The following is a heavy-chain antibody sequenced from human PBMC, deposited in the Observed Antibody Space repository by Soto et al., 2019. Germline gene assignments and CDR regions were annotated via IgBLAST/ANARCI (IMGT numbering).Heavy chain of an antibody. D-gene: IGHD6-13*01. J-gene: IGHJ4*02. Sequence: PGGSLRLSCAASGFTFSSYGMHWVRQAPGKGLEWVAVIWYDGSNKYYADSVKGRFTISRDNSKNTLYLQMNSLRAEDTAVYYCARDARPAEQLDFDYWGQGTLVTVSS. CDR3: ARDARPAEQLDFDY. CDR2: IWYDGSNK. CDR1: GFTFSSYG. V-gene: IGHV3-33*01.